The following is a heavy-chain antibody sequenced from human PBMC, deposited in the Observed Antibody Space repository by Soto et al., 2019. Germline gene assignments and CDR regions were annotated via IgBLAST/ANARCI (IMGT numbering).Heavy chain of an antibody. V-gene: IGHV4-39*01. CDR2: IYYSGST. CDR1: CGSISSSSYY. CDR3: ARGRMTAAGYYFDY. J-gene: IGHJ4*02. D-gene: IGHD6-13*01. Sequence: PSETLSLTCTVSCGSISSSSYYWGWIRQPPGKGLEWIGSIYYSGSTYYNPSLKSRVTISVDTSKNQFSLKLSSVTAADTAVYYCARGRMTAAGYYFDYWGQGTLVTVSS.